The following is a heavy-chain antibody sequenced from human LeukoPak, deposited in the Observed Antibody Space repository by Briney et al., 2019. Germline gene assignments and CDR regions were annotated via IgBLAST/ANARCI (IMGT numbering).Heavy chain of an antibody. J-gene: IGHJ4*02. V-gene: IGHV5-51*01. CDR3: ARLLGSYFDY. Sequence: GESLKISCKGSGYSFSNYWIGWVRQMPGKGLEWMGIIYVADSATRYSPSFQGQVIISADKSINTAYLQWSSLKASDTAMYYCARLLGSYFDYWGQGTLVTVSS. CDR2: IYVADSAT. D-gene: IGHD1-26*01. CDR1: GYSFSNYW.